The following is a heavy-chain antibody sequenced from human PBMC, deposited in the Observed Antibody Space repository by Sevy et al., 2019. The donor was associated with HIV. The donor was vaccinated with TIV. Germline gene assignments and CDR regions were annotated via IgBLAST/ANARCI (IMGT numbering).Heavy chain of an antibody. V-gene: IGHV3-11*01. CDR2: ISSSGSTI. CDR3: ARGTGSSGWYFDYYGMDV. CDR1: GFTFSDYY. Sequence: GGSQRLSCAASGFTFSDYYMSWIRQAPGKGLEWVSYISSSGSTIYYADSVKGRFTISRDNAKNSLYLQMNSLRAEDTAVYYCARGTGSSGWYFDYYGMDVWGQGTTVTVSS. D-gene: IGHD6-19*01. J-gene: IGHJ6*02.